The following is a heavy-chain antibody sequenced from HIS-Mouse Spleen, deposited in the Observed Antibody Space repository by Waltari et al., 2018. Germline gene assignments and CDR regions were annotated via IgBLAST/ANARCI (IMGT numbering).Heavy chain of an antibody. V-gene: IGHV4-39*07. CDR2: IYSSGST. CDR1: GGSISSSSYY. J-gene: IGHJ4*02. CDR3: ASVRATYYDILTGYPYYFDY. Sequence: QLQLQESGPGLVKPSETLSLTCTVSGGSISSSSYYWGWIRQPPGKGLEWIGSIYSSGSTYYNPPLQSQDTISVDTARNQFSLKLSSVTAADTAVYYCASVRATYYDILTGYPYYFDYWGQGTLVTVSS. D-gene: IGHD3-9*01.